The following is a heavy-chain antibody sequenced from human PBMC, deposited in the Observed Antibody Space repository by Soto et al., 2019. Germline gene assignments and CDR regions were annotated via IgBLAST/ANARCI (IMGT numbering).Heavy chain of an antibody. CDR2: IYYSGST. CDR3: ARHRYSYGSYYFDY. CDR1: GGSINSYY. D-gene: IGHD5-18*01. V-gene: IGHV4-59*08. Sequence: QVQLQESGPGLVKPSETLSLTCTVSGGSINSYYWSWIRQPPGKGLEWIGYIYYSGSTNYNPSLKSRVTISVDTSKDQFPLKLSSVTAADTAVYYCARHRYSYGSYYFDYWGQGTLVTVSS. J-gene: IGHJ4*02.